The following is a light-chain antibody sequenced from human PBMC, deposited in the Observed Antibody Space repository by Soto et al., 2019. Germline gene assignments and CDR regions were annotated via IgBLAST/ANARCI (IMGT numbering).Light chain of an antibody. J-gene: IGLJ1*01. V-gene: IGLV1-44*01. CDR1: TYNIGGNS. Sequence: QSVLTQPPSASGTPGQGVTISCSGSTYNIGGNSVNWYQQVPGTAPKFLIYGNNQRPSGVPDRFSGSKSGTSASLAISGLQSEDEADYYCAAWDDSLKGYVFGTGTKVTVL. CDR3: AAWDDSLKGYV. CDR2: GNN.